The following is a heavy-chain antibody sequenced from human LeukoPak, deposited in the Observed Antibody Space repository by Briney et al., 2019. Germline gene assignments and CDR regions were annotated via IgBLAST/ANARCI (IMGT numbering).Heavy chain of an antibody. CDR3: AKEGGAIAAAAFFDY. CDR1: GFTFDDYA. D-gene: IGHD6-13*01. Sequence: GGSLRLSCKASGFTFDDYAMHWVRQAPGQGLEWVSGISWNNGSIGYADSVKGRFTISRDNAKNSLYLQMNSLRAEDTALYYCAKEGGAIAAAAFFDYWGQGTLVTVSS. J-gene: IGHJ4*02. CDR2: ISWNNGSI. V-gene: IGHV3-9*01.